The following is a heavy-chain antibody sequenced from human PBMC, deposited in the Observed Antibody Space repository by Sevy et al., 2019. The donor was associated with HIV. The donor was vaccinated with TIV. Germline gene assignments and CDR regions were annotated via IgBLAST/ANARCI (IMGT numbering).Heavy chain of an antibody. Sequence: GGSLRLSCAASGFTFSRYSMHWVRQAPGKGLEWVATISFDASNKHYADSVKGRFTISRDNFQNSLFLQRNSLRPEDTAVYYCALERLSSDVAEYFHNWGQGTLVTVSS. CDR2: ISFDASNK. V-gene: IGHV3-30*04. D-gene: IGHD1-1*01. J-gene: IGHJ1*01. CDR1: GFTFSRYS. CDR3: ALERLSSDVAEYFHN.